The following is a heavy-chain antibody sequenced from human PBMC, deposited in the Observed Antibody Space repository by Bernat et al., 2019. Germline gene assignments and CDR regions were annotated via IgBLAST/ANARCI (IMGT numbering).Heavy chain of an antibody. CDR2: IWYDGSKK. D-gene: IGHD2-2*01. V-gene: IGHV3-33*01. CDR3: VRDYCSTTSCYDY. CDR1: GFTFSNYG. J-gene: IGHJ4*02. Sequence: QVQLVESGGGVVQPGRSLRLSCVASGFTFSNYGMHWVRQAPGKGLEWVAVIWYDGSKKYYADSVKGRFTISRDDSKNTLYLQMNSLRVEDTAVYYCVRDYCSTTSCYDYWGQGTLVTGSS.